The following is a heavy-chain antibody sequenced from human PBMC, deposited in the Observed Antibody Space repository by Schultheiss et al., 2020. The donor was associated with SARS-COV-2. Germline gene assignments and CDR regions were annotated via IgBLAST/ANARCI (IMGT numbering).Heavy chain of an antibody. CDR2: IYYSGST. V-gene: IGHV4-61*01. Sequence: SQTLSLTCAVSGYSISSGYYWTWIRQPPGKGLEWIGYIYYSGSTNYNPSLKSRVTISVDTSKNQFSLKLSSVTAADTAVYYCARLAVAGTRLFDYWGQGTLVTVSS. CDR1: GYSISSGYY. CDR3: ARLAVAGTRLFDY. J-gene: IGHJ4*02. D-gene: IGHD6-19*01.